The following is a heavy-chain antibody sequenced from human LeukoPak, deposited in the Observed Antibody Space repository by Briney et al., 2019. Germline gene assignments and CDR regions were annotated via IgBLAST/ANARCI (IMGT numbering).Heavy chain of an antibody. CDR1: GGSISTGGYY. J-gene: IGHJ4*02. CDR2: IYNSGTT. CDR3: ARTAGWSYGFDY. Sequence: SETLSLTCTVSGGSISTGGYYWTWIRQHPGKGLERIGYIYNSGTTYYNPSLESRVTISGDTSKNQFSLKLSSVTAADTAVYYCARTAGWSYGFDYWGQGTLVTVSS. D-gene: IGHD5-18*01. V-gene: IGHV4-31*03.